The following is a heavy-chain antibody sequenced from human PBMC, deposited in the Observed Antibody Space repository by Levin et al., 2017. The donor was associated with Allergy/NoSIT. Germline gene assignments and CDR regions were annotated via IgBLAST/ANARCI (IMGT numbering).Heavy chain of an antibody. V-gene: IGHV4-34*01. CDR2: INHSGST. Sequence: PGGSLRLSCAVYGGSFSGYYWSWIRQPPGKGLEWIGEINHSGSTNYNPSLKSRVTISVDTSKNQFSLKLSSVTAADTAVYYCARGAVVVPAAIGLNAFDIWGQGTMVTVSS. CDR3: ARGAVVVPAAIGLNAFDI. CDR1: GGSFSGYY. D-gene: IGHD2-2*01. J-gene: IGHJ3*02.